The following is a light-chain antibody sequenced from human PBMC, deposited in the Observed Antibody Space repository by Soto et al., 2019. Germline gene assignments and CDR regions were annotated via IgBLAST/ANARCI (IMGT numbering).Light chain of an antibody. CDR2: TAS. CDR1: QGIRSE. CDR3: QQSYSTPLT. Sequence: AIQMTQSPSSLSASVGDRVTITCRASQGIRSELGWYQQKPGKAPNLLIYTASTLQSGVPSRFSGSGSGTDFTLTISSLQTEDFATYYCQQSYSTPLTFGGGTKVDIK. V-gene: IGKV1-6*01. J-gene: IGKJ4*01.